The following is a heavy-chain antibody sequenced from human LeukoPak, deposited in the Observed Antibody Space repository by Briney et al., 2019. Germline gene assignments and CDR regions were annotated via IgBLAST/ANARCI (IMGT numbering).Heavy chain of an antibody. CDR1: GFTLSSYA. CDR3: ARAPVTSCRGAYCYPFDY. Sequence: GGSLRLSCAASGFTLSSYAMSWVRQAPGKGLEWVAATSSSDAGTYHADSVRGRFTISRDNSKNTLYLQMNSLRAEDAAVYYCARAPVTSCRGAYCYPFDYWGQGTPVTVSS. V-gene: IGHV3-23*01. D-gene: IGHD2-21*01. J-gene: IGHJ4*02. CDR2: TSSSDAGT.